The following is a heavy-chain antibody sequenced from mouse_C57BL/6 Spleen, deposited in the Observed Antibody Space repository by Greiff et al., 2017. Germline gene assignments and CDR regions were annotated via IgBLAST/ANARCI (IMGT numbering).Heavy chain of an antibody. D-gene: IGHD2-5*01. CDR1: GYTFTDYE. CDR2: IDPETGGT. V-gene: IGHV1-15*01. CDR3: TKFYSNYGYYAMDY. J-gene: IGHJ4*01. Sequence: QVQLQQSGAELVRPGASVTLSCKASGYTFTDYEMHWVKQTPVHGLEWIGAIDPETGGTAYNQKFKGKAILTADKSSSTAYMELRSLTSEDSAVYYCTKFYSNYGYYAMDYWGQGTSVTVSS.